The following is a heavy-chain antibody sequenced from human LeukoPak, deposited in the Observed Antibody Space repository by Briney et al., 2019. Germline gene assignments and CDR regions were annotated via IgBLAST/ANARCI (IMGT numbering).Heavy chain of an antibody. CDR2: IYHSGST. J-gene: IGHJ4*02. CDR3: ARVIYDSSGYYFSF. CDR1: GCSISSSNW. Sequence: SGTLSLTCAVSGCSISSSNWWSWVRQPPGKGLEWIGEIYHSGSTNYNPSLKSRVTISVDKSKNQFSLKLSSVTAADTAVYYCARVIYDSSGYYFSFWGQGTLVTVSS. V-gene: IGHV4-4*02. D-gene: IGHD3-22*01.